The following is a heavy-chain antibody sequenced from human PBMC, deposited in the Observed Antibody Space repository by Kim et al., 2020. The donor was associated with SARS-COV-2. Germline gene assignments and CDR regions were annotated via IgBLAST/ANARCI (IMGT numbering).Heavy chain of an antibody. Sequence: GGSLRLSCAVSGFTFSSYEMNWVRQAPGKGLEWVSYISNRGGSISYADSVKGRFTISRDNAKNSLFLQMNSLRAEETAVYYCARGRYGSVWYVDYWGQGTLVTVSS. CDR1: GFTFSSYE. V-gene: IGHV3-48*03. D-gene: IGHD6-19*01. CDR3: ARGRYGSVWYVDY. J-gene: IGHJ4*02. CDR2: ISNRGGSI.